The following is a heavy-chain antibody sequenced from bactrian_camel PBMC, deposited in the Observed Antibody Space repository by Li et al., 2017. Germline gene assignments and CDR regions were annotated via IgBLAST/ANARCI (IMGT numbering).Heavy chain of an antibody. CDR1: GIHERHTC. D-gene: IGHD5*01. CDR2: IFTGGPAV. CDR3: ATGFGDGLGRY. J-gene: IGHJ4*01. V-gene: IGHV3S54*01. Sequence: HVQLVESGGGSVQTGGSLRLSCITSGIHERHTCLGWFRQAPGSQREVVATIFTGGPAVYYAASVKGRFTISRDNAKNTLYLQMNSLKTENTAVYYCATGFGDGLGRYWGQGTQVTVS.